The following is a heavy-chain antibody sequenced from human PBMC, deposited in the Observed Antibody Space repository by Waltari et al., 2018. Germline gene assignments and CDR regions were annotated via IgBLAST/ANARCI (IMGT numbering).Heavy chain of an antibody. D-gene: IGHD4-17*01. CDR1: GGSISSYY. J-gene: IGHJ6*03. CDR3: ASRGYDYGGKGYYYYYMDV. Sequence: HVQLQESGPGLVNPSETLSLTCTVSGGSISSYYWIGYIYYSGSTNYIPSLKSRVTISVDTSKNQFSLKLSSVTAADTAGYYCASRGYDYGGKGYYYYYMDVWGKGTTVTVSS. CDR2: IYYSGST. V-gene: IGHV4-59*01.